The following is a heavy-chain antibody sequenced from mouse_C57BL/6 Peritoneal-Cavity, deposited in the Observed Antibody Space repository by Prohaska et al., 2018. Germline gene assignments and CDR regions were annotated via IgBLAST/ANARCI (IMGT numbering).Heavy chain of an antibody. Sequence: EVQLQPPVAELVRPGASVKLSCTASGFNIKDYYMHWVKQRPEKGLEWIGRIDPEDCDTEYAPKFQGKATMTTDTSSNSAYLQLRSLASEDTAVYCCTPYYGSSYVAPFAYWCQGTLVTVYA. V-gene: IGHV14-1*01. CDR1: GFNIKDYY. D-gene: IGHD1-1*01. CDR3: TPYYGSSYVAPFAY. CDR2: IDPEDCDT. J-gene: IGHJ3*01.